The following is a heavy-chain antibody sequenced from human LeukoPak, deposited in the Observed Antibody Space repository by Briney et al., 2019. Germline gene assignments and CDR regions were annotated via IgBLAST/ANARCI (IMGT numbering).Heavy chain of an antibody. D-gene: IGHD4-17*01. CDR1: GLSFRSYG. V-gene: IGHV3-33*01. J-gene: IGHJ4*02. CDR3: ATDRQLRYFDH. CDR2: IYYDASNK. Sequence: GSLRLSCAASGLSFRSYGMHWVRQAPGQGLEWVAIIYYDASNKYYTDSVKGRFTISRDNSKNTLFLQMNSLRAEDTAVYYCATDRQLRYFDHWGQGTLVTVSS.